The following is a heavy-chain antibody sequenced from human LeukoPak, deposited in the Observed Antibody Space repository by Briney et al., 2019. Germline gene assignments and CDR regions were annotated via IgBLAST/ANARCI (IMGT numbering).Heavy chain of an antibody. J-gene: IGHJ4*02. D-gene: IGHD6-13*01. V-gene: IGHV4-34*01. Sequence: NPSETLSLTCAVYSGSFRDYYWSWIRQPPGKGLEWIGDINHSGSTNSNPSLKSRVTVSIDKSKNQFSLKLSSVTAADTAVYYCARDVLAAPGTFDYWGQGALVTVSS. CDR1: SGSFRDYY. CDR3: ARDVLAAPGTFDY. CDR2: INHSGST.